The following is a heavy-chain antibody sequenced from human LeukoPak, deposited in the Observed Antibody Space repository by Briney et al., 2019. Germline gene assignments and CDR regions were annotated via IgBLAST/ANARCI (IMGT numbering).Heavy chain of an antibody. Sequence: KPSETLSLTCAVYGGSFSGYYWSWIRQPPGKGLEWIGEINHSGSTNYNPSLKSRVTISVDTSKNQFSLKLSSVTAADTAVYYCARRTVTAGDFDYWGQGTLVTVSS. D-gene: IGHD4-11*01. J-gene: IGHJ4*02. CDR2: INHSGST. CDR3: ARRTVTAGDFDY. CDR1: GGSFSGYY. V-gene: IGHV4-34*01.